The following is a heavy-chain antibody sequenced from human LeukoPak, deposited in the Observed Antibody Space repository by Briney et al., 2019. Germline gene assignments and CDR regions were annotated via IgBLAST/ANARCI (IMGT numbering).Heavy chain of an antibody. Sequence: PGGSLRLCCAASGFTFSTYAMSWVRQAPGKGLEWVSGIIGSGGSTYYADSVKGRFTISRDNSKSTLYLQMNSLRIEDTAVYYCARTVAPQYCTGGVCYYYYNYMDVWGKGTTVTVSS. CDR2: IIGSGGST. CDR1: GFTFSTYA. D-gene: IGHD2-8*02. CDR3: ARTVAPQYCTGGVCYYYYNYMDV. V-gene: IGHV3-23*01. J-gene: IGHJ6*03.